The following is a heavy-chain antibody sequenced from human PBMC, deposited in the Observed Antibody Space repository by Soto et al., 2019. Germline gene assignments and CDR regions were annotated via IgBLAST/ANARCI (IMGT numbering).Heavy chain of an antibody. CDR1: GGSISSISYN. CDR2: IYYNGDT. Sequence: QLQLQESGPGLLQRSETISLTCSVSGGSISSISYNWDWIRQPPGKGLEWIVTIYYNGDTDYNPTLKSRATMSVDASDYQFSLKLISVTADDTSIYSCARFSVNAFDIWGHGTLVTVSP. V-gene: IGHV4-39*01. D-gene: IGHD6-19*01. J-gene: IGHJ3*02. CDR3: ARFSVNAFDI.